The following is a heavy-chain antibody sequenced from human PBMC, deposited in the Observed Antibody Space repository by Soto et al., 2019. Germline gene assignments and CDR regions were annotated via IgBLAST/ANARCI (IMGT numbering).Heavy chain of an antibody. D-gene: IGHD2-2*01. CDR3: AKGGEGSCSRTSCLYFSDC. J-gene: IGHJ4*02. CDR2: ISDSGTT. CDR1: GFTFRTYA. V-gene: IGHV3-23*01. Sequence: EVQLLDSGGGLVQPGGSLRLSCAASGFTFRTYAMSWVRQAQGKGLEWVSTISDSGTTYYANSVKGRFTISTDNSRNTLDLQMNSLRVEDTAVYYCAKGGEGSCSRTSCLYFSDCWGQGTLVTVSS.